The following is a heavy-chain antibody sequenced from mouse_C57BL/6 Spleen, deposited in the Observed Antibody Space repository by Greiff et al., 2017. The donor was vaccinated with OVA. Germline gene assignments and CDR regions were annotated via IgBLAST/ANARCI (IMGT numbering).Heavy chain of an antibody. CDR2: IDPDSGGT. CDR3: ARDTGYCDV. V-gene: IGHV1-72*01. Sequence: VQLQQPGAELVKPGASVKLSCKASGFTFTRYWMHWVQQRPGRGLEWIGRIDPDSGGTEYAEKFQSKATLTVDTPSSTAYMQLSSLTSEDSAVYYCARDTGYCDVWGTGTTVTVSS. CDR1: GFTFTRYW. J-gene: IGHJ1*03.